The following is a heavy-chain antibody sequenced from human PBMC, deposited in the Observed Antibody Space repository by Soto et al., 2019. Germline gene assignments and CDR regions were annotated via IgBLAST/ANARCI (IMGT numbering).Heavy chain of an antibody. D-gene: IGHD3-10*01. V-gene: IGHV3-23*01. J-gene: IGHJ6*02. CDR3: AKDLVVRGAVYYYYYGMDV. Sequence: AGGSLRLSCAASGFTFSSYAMSWVRQAPGKGLEWVSAISGSGGSTYYADSVKGRFTISRDNSKNTLYLQMNSLRAEDTAVYYCAKDLVVRGAVYYYYYGMDVWGQGTTVTVSS. CDR1: GFTFSSYA. CDR2: ISGSGGST.